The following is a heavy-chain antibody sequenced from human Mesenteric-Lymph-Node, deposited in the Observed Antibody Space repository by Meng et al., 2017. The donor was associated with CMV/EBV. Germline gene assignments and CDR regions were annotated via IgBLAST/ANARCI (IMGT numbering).Heavy chain of an antibody. D-gene: IGHD2-21*01. V-gene: IGHV4-34*01. J-gene: IGHJ4*02. Sequence: SETLSLTCSLSGGSFSGYYWGWIRQSPGKGQEWIGAINRSDNTDYNPSLTSRVTISVDTTKNQFSLRLTSFTAADSAMYFCARGGKEVPVALHRRLFDYWGLGTLVTVSS. CDR1: GGSFSGYY. CDR2: INRSDNT. CDR3: ARGGKEVPVALHRRLFDY.